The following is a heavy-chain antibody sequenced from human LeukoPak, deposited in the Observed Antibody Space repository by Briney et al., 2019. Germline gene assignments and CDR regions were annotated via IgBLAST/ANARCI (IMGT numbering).Heavy chain of an antibody. V-gene: IGHV1-8*01. Sequence: GASVNVSCKASGYTFTNYDINWVRQATGQGLEWMGWVSPNSGITGYAQSFQGRVTMTGNTSISTAYMEPSSLTSEDTAVYYCATGRTTVSDYWGQGTLVTISS. J-gene: IGHJ4*02. D-gene: IGHD4-17*01. CDR3: ATGRTTVSDY. CDR2: VSPNSGIT. CDR1: GYTFTNYD.